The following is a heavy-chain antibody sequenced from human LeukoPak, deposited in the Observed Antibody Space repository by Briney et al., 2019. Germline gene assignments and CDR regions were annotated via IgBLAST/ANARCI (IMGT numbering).Heavy chain of an antibody. J-gene: IGHJ3*02. D-gene: IGHD3-22*01. CDR3: ARGYYYDSSGYYGPAFDI. Sequence: GGPLRLSCAASGFTFSSCGMSWVRQAPGKGLEWVSALSDSGGSTFYADSVKGRFTISRDNSKNTLYLQMNSLRAEDAAVYYCARGYYYDSSGYYGPAFDIWGQGTMVTVSS. CDR1: GFTFSSCG. CDR2: LSDSGGST. V-gene: IGHV3-23*01.